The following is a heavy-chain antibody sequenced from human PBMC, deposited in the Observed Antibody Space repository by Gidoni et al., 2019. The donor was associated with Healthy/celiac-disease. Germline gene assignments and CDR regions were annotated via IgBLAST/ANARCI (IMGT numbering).Heavy chain of an antibody. CDR3: TTDLVVTLGMDV. D-gene: IGHD2-15*01. CDR2: IKSKTDGGTT. V-gene: IGHV3-15*01. Sequence: EVQLVESGGGLVKPGGSVRLSCSASGFTFGNAWMSWVRQATGKGLEWVGRIKSKTDGGTTDYAAPVKGRFTISRDDSKNTLYLQMNSLKTEDTAVYYCTTDLVVTLGMDVWGQGTTVTVSS. J-gene: IGHJ6*02. CDR1: GFTFGNAW.